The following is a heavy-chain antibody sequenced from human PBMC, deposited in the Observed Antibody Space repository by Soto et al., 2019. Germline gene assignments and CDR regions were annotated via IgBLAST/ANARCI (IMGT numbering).Heavy chain of an antibody. D-gene: IGHD6-19*01. CDR3: ARGGSGKVEGCFDY. Sequence: QVQLVESGGGVVQPGRSLRLSCAASGFTFSSYAMHWVRQAPGKGLEWVAVISYDGSNKYYADSVKGRFTISRDNSKNTLYLQMNSLRAEDTAVYYCARGGSGKVEGCFDYWGQGTLVTVSS. CDR1: GFTFSSYA. CDR2: ISYDGSNK. V-gene: IGHV3-30-3*01. J-gene: IGHJ4*02.